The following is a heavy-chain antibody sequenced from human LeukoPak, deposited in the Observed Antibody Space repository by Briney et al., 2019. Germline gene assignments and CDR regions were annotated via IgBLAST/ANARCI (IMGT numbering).Heavy chain of an antibody. V-gene: IGHV4-59*08. CDR3: ARQVVPAAPFDY. CDR2: IYYSGST. CDR1: GDSISSYH. D-gene: IGHD2-2*01. J-gene: IGHJ4*02. Sequence: SETLSLTCTVSGDSISSYHWSWIRQPPGKGLEWIGYIYYSGSTNYNPSLKSRVTISVDTSKNQFSLKLSSVTAADTAVYYCARQVVPAAPFDYWGQGTLVTVSS.